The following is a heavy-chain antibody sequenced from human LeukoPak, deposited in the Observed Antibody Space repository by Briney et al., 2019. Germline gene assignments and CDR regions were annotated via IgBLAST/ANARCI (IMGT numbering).Heavy chain of an antibody. J-gene: IGHJ4*02. CDR2: IYYSGST. CDR3: GAGDSYYFDY. D-gene: IGHD4-17*01. Sequence: SETLSLTCTVSGGSISSGSYYWGWIRQPPGKGLEWIGSIYYSGSTYYNPSLKSRVTISVDTSKNQFSLKMSSVTAADTAVYYCGAGDSYYFDYWGQGTLVTVSS. V-gene: IGHV4-39*07. CDR1: GGSISSGSYY.